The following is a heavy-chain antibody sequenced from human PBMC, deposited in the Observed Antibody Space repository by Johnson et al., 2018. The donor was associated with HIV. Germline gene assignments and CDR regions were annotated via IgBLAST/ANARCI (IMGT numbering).Heavy chain of an antibody. J-gene: IGHJ3*02. CDR3: ARESRTTVEWGAVDI. D-gene: IGHD1-26*01. V-gene: IGHV3-74*01. Sequence: EVQLVESGGGLVQPGGSLRLSCAASGFTFDDYGMSWVRQTPGKGLVWVSRISSDGSSTTYAVSVRGRFTISRDNAKNTLYLEMKSLRAEDTAVYYCARESRTTVEWGAVDIWGQGTMVTVSS. CDR2: ISSDGSST. CDR1: GFTFDDYG.